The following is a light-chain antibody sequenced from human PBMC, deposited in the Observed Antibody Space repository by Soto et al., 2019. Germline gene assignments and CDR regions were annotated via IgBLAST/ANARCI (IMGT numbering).Light chain of an antibody. V-gene: IGKV3-20*01. CDR3: QQYLTSPFT. CDR2: GTS. Sequence: IVLTQSPGTLSLSPGERATLSCRASQSVSSSHLAWFQQRPGQAPRLLIYGTSRRATGIPDRFSGGGSGTDFTLTISRLEPEDFALYYCQQYLTSPFTFGLGPPWISN. CDR1: QSVSSSH. J-gene: IGKJ3*01.